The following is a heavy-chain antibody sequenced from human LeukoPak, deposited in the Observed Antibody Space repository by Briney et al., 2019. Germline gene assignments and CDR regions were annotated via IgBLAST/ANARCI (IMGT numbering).Heavy chain of an antibody. CDR3: AKATYYYDSSGSRTPYYFDY. CDR1: GFTFSSYA. J-gene: IGHJ4*02. D-gene: IGHD3-22*01. Sequence: GGSLRLSCAASGFTFSSYAMSWVRQAPGKGLERVSAISGSGGSTYYADSVKGRFTISRDNSKNTLYLQMNSLRAEDTAVYYCAKATYYYDSSGSRTPYYFDYWGQGTLVTVSS. CDR2: ISGSGGST. V-gene: IGHV3-23*01.